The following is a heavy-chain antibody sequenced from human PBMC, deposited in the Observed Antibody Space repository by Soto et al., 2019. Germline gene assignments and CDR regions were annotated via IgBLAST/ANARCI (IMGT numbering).Heavy chain of an antibody. Sequence: GASVKVSCKASGYTFTSYGISWVRQAPGQGLEWMGWISTYNGNTNYAQKLQGRVTMTTDTSTSTAYVELRSLRSDDTAVYYCAYSYGSGSYAFDYWGQGTLVTVSS. CDR2: ISTYNGNT. CDR3: AYSYGSGSYAFDY. J-gene: IGHJ4*02. V-gene: IGHV1-18*01. CDR1: GYTFTSYG. D-gene: IGHD3-10*01.